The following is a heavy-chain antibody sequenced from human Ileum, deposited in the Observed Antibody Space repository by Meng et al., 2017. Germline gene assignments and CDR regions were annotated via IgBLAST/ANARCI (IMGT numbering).Heavy chain of an antibody. V-gene: IGHV4-61*08. J-gene: IGHJ4*02. D-gene: IGHD7-27*01. Sequence: QVQVQERGTGLVRPSETLSLICSVSGGDVSSSGDQWGWIRQPPWKGLEWIGYARTNYNPSLKSRVTISVDTSKNQFSLKLTSVTAADTAVYYCARDHWGSLNYWGQGVLVTVSS. CDR3: ARDHWGSLNY. CDR2: ART. CDR1: GGDVSSSGDQ.